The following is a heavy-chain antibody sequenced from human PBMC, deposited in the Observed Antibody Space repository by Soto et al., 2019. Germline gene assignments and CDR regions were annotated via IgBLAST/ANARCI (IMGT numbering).Heavy chain of an antibody. V-gene: IGHV4-61*01. CDR3: ARWRSSTSPDSNWFDA. D-gene: IGHD2-2*01. CDR2: IYYSGST. CDR1: GGSVSSGSYY. J-gene: IGHJ5*02. Sequence: LSLTCTVSGGSVSSGSYYWSWIRQPPGKGLEWIGYIYYSGSTNYNPSLKSRVTISVDTSKNQFSLKLSSVTAADTAVYYCARWRSSTSPDSNWFDAWGQGTMVTVSS.